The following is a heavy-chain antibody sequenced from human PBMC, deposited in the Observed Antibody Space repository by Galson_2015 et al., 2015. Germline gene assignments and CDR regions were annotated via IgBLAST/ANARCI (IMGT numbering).Heavy chain of an antibody. J-gene: IGHJ4*02. CDR3: ARAMCGSPTCYRYLDY. Sequence: SLRLSCAASGFTFSNHDMYWLRQATGKSLEWVSIIGLAGDTYYSDSVKGRFTISRDNDRNSLYLQMSGLRAEDTAVYYCARAMCGSPTCYRYLDYWGQGILVTVSS. V-gene: IGHV3-13*04. CDR2: IGLAGDT. D-gene: IGHD1-26*01. CDR1: GFTFSNHD.